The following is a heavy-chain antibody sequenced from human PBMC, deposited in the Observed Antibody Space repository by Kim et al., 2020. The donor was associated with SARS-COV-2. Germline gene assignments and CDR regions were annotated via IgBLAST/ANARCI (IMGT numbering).Heavy chain of an antibody. Sequence: GGSLRLSCAASGFTFSSYWMHWVRQAPGKGLVWVSRINSDGSSTSYADSVKGRFTISRDNAKNTLYLQMNSLRAEDTAVYYCDTQLAEGGWYNYYYNGMDVWSQGTTVTVSS. D-gene: IGHD6-19*01. CDR2: INSDGSST. J-gene: IGHJ6*02. V-gene: IGHV3-74*01. CDR1: GFTFSSYW. CDR3: DTQLAEGGWYNYYYNGMDV.